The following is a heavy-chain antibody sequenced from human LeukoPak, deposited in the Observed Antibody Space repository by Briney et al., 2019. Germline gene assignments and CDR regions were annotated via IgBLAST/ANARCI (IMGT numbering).Heavy chain of an antibody. CDR3: AKETSSSFDY. J-gene: IGHJ4*02. Sequence: GGSLRLSCAASGFTFSSYAMNGVRQAPGKGLEWVSGISNSGGSTYYADSVKGRFTIFRDNSKNTLYLQMNSLRAEDTAVYYCAKETSSSFDYWGQGTLVTVSS. V-gene: IGHV3-23*01. CDR1: GFTFSSYA. D-gene: IGHD6-6*01. CDR2: ISNSGGST.